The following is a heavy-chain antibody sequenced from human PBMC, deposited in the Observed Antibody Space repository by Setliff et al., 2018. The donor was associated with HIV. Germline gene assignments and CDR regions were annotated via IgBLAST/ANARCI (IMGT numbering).Heavy chain of an antibody. CDR2: IYSTGST. CDR3: AIPRITLFGVVIRAFDY. CDR1: GASITSHY. Sequence: SETLSLTCTVSGASITSHYWSWIRQSPGRELEWIGYIYSTGSTNYNPSLQSRVSISMDASKNKFSLKVTSVTSADTAVYYCAIPRITLFGVVIRAFDYWGQGTLVTVSS. V-gene: IGHV4-59*11. J-gene: IGHJ4*02. D-gene: IGHD3-3*01.